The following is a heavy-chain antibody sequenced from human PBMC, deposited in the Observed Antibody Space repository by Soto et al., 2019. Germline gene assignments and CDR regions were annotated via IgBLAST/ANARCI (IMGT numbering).Heavy chain of an antibody. J-gene: IGHJ2*01. CDR3: ARGKGIAAAGHWYFDL. CDR2: IWYDGSNK. CDR1: GFTFSSYG. Sequence: QVQLVESGGGVVQPGRSLRLSCAASGFTFSSYGMHWVRQAPGKGLEWVAVIWYDGSNKYYADSVKGRFTNSRDNSKNTLYLQMSSLRAEDTAVYYCARGKGIAAAGHWYFDLWGRGTLVTVSS. V-gene: IGHV3-33*01. D-gene: IGHD6-13*01.